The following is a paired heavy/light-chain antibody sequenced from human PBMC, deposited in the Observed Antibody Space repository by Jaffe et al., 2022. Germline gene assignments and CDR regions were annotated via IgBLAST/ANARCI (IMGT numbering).Light chain of an antibody. J-gene: IGKJ4*01. CDR2: LGS. CDR1: QSLLHRNGYNY. CDR3: MQALQTPLT. Sequence: DIVVTQSPLSLPVTPGEPASISCRSSQSLLHRNGYNYLDWYLQKPGQSPQLLIYLGSNRASGVPDRFSGSGSGTDFTLKISRVEAEDVGVYYCMQALQTPLTFGGGTKVEIK. V-gene: IGKV2-28*01.
Heavy chain of an antibody. V-gene: IGHV4-4*02. CDR3: AKGAGTGSSSDWFDP. Sequence: QVQLQESGPGLVKPSGTLSLTCAVSGGSISSSNWWSWVRQPPGKGLEWIGEISRSGSTNYNPSLMSRVTISVDKSKNQFSLKLNSVTAADTAVYYCAKGAGTGSSSDWFDPWGQGTLVTVSS. CDR2: ISRSGST. J-gene: IGHJ5*02. CDR1: GGSISSSNW. D-gene: IGHD6-6*01.